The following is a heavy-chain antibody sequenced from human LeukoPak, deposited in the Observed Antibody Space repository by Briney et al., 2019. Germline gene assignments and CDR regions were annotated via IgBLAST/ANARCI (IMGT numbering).Heavy chain of an antibody. CDR3: AREYGPGAFDI. D-gene: IGHD3-10*01. CDR1: GLTFSSYS. V-gene: IGHV3-21*01. Sequence: GGSLRLSCAASGLTFSSYSMNWVRQAPGKGLEWVSSISSSSSYIYYADSVKGRFTISRDNAKNSLYLQMNSLRAEDTAVYYCAREYGPGAFDIWGQGTMVTVSS. CDR2: ISSSSSYI. J-gene: IGHJ3*02.